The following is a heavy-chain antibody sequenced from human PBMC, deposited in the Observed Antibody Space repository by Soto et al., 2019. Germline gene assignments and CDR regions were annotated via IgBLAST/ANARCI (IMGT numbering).Heavy chain of an antibody. Sequence: EVQLVESGGGLVQPGGSLRLSCAASGFTFSNYNMNWVRQAPGKGLEWVSYISRSSSSIYYADSVKGRFTISRDNSKNTLYLQMNSLRAEDTAVYYCARGGVAGMENWFDPWGQGTLVTVSS. D-gene: IGHD6-19*01. CDR3: ARGGVAGMENWFDP. CDR2: ISRSSSSI. CDR1: GFTFSNYN. J-gene: IGHJ5*02. V-gene: IGHV3-48*01.